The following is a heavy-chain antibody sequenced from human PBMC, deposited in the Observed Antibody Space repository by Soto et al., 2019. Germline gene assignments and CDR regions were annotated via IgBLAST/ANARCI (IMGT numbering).Heavy chain of an antibody. V-gene: IGHV3-23*01. CDR3: ANQGGDSSSSRGDAFDI. CDR2: ISGSGGST. Sequence: EVQLLESGGGLVQPGGSLRLSCAASGFTFSSYAMSWVRQPPGKGLEWVSAISGSGGSTYYADSVKGRFTISRDNSKNTLYLQMNSLRAEDTGVYYCANQGGDSSSSRGDAFDIWGQGTMVTVSS. CDR1: GFTFSSYA. J-gene: IGHJ3*02. D-gene: IGHD6-6*01.